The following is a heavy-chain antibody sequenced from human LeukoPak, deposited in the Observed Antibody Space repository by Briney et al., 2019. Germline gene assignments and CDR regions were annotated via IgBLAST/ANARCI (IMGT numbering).Heavy chain of an antibody. Sequence: ASVKVSCKVSGYTLTELSMHWVRQAPGKGLEWMGGFDPEDGETIYAQKFQGRVTMTEDTSTDTAYMELSSLRSEDTAVYYCAGGSGFRTFFGYWGQGTLVTVSS. J-gene: IGHJ4*02. V-gene: IGHV1-24*01. CDR2: FDPEDGET. CDR3: AGGSGFRTFFGY. D-gene: IGHD3-10*01. CDR1: GYTLTELS.